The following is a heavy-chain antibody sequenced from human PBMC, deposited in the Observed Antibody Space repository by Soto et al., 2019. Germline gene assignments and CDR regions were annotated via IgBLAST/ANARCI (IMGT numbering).Heavy chain of an antibody. D-gene: IGHD3-16*01. V-gene: IGHV1-2*04. CDR3: ARVWIMAEYGMDV. CDR2: INRNSGGT. CDR1: GYTFTGYY. J-gene: IGHJ6*02. Sequence: QVQLVQSGAEVKKPGASVKVSCKASGYTFTGYYMHWVRQAPGQGLEWMGWINRNSGGTNDAQKVQGWVTMTRDTSISTAYMELSRLRSDDTAVYYCARVWIMAEYGMDVWGQGTTVTVSS.